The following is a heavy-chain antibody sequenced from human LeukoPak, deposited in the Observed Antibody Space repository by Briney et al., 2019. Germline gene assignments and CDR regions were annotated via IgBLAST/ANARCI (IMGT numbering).Heavy chain of an antibody. D-gene: IGHD6-13*01. Sequence: SETLSLTRAVYGGSFSGYYWSWIRQPPGKGLERIGEINHSGGTNYNPSLKSPVTISVDASNNQFSLKLSPVTAADTAVYYCARGWVGQQLRGYDYYGMDVWGKGTTVTVSS. J-gene: IGHJ6*04. CDR1: GGSFSGYY. V-gene: IGHV4-34*01. CDR2: INHSGGT. CDR3: ARGWVGQQLRGYDYYGMDV.